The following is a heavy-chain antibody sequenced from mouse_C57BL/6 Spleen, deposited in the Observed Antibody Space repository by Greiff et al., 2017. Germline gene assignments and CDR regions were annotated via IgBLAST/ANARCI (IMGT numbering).Heavy chain of an antibody. V-gene: IGHV5-4*01. J-gene: IGHJ1*03. CDR2: ISDGGSYT. CDR3: ANEGRVGGFDV. CDR1: GFTFSSYA. D-gene: IGHD1-1*01. Sequence: EVQGVESGGGLVKPGGSLKLSCAASGFTFSSYAMSWVRQTPEKRLEWVATISDGGSYTYYPDNVKGRFTISRDNAKNNLYLQMSHLKSEDTAMYYCANEGRVGGFDVWGTATTGTVST.